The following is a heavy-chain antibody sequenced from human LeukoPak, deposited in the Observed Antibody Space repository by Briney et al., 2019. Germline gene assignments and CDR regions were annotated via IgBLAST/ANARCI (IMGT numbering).Heavy chain of an antibody. CDR1: GYTFTNYY. J-gene: IGHJ4*02. Sequence: VASVKVSCXASGYTFTNYYMHWMRQAPGQGLEWMGIINPSGGSTSYARKFQGRVTMTRDTSTSTVYMELSSLRSDDTAVYYCARAGYDSSGYYSYWGQGTLVTVSS. CDR2: INPSGGST. D-gene: IGHD3-22*01. CDR3: ARAGYDSSGYYSY. V-gene: IGHV1-46*01.